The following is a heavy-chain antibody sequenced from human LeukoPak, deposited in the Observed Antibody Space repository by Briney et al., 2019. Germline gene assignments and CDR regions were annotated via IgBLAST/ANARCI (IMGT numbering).Heavy chain of an antibody. CDR2: TYYRSKWYY. Sequence: LQTLSLTCAISGDSVSSNRDAWNWIRQSPSRGLEWLGRTYYRSKWYYDYAVAVKSRISINPDTSKNQFSLQLSSVTPEDTAVYYCARDPVGESIIFDYWGQGTLVTVSS. CDR1: GDSVSSNRDA. CDR3: ARDPVGESIIFDY. D-gene: IGHD3-10*01. V-gene: IGHV6-1*01. J-gene: IGHJ4*02.